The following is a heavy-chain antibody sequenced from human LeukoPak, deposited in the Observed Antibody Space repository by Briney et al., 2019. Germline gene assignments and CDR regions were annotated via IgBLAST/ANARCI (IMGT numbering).Heavy chain of an antibody. CDR2: IYYSGTT. V-gene: IGHV4-59*03. D-gene: IGHD3-10*01. CDR3: AGLLWFGELSDV. CDR1: GGSISSYY. J-gene: IGHJ6*02. Sequence: PSETLSLTCTVSGGSISSYYWSWIRRPPGKGLEWIGYIYYSGTTNYNPSLKSRVTISVDTSKNQFYLKLRSVTAADTAVYYCAGLLWFGELSDVWGQGTTVTVSS.